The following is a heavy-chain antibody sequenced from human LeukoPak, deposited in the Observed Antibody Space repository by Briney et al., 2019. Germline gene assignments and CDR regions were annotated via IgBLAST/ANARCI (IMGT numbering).Heavy chain of an antibody. CDR2: ISAYNGNT. J-gene: IGHJ4*02. D-gene: IGHD4/OR15-4a*01. CDR3: ARAWNGCSDS. V-gene: IGHV1-18*01. Sequence: ASVKVSCKASGYTFTNYGISWVRQAPGQGLECMGWISAYNGNTNYAQNLQGRVTMTTDTSTGTAYMELRSLRSDDTAMYYCARAWNGCSDSWGQGTLVTVSS. CDR1: GYTFTNYG.